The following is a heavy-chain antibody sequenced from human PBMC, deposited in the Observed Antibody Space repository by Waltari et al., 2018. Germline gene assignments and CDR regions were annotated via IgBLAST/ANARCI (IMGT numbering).Heavy chain of an antibody. V-gene: IGHV1-69*02. D-gene: IGHD3-22*01. CDR3: AASRYYYDSSGYLGAYFDY. CDR1: GGTFSSYT. Sequence: QVQLVQSGAEVKKPGSSVKVSCKASGGTFSSYTISWVRQAPGQGLEWMGRIIPILGIANYAQKFQGRVTITADKSTSTAYMELSSLRSEDTAVYYCAASRYYYDSSGYLGAYFDYWGQGTLVTVSS. CDR2: IIPILGIA. J-gene: IGHJ4*02.